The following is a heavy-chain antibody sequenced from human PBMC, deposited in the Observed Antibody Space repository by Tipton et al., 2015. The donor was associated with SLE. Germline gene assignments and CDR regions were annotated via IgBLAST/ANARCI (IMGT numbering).Heavy chain of an antibody. Sequence: TLSLTCTVSGGSISSYYWSWIRQPPGKGLEWIGYSYYSGSTNYNPSLKSRVTISVDTSKNQFSMKLSSVTAADTAVYYCASGRYSYGYETPNWFDPWGQGTLVTVSS. CDR3: ASGRYSYGYETPNWFDP. CDR2: SYYSGST. V-gene: IGHV4-59*12. D-gene: IGHD5-18*01. CDR1: GGSISSYY. J-gene: IGHJ5*02.